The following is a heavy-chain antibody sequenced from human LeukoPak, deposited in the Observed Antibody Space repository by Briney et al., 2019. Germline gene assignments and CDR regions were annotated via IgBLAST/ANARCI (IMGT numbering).Heavy chain of an antibody. Sequence: SETLSLTCTVSGGSISSGDYYWSWIRQPPGKGLEWIGYIYYSGSTYYNPSLKSRVTISVDRSKNQFSLKLSSVTAADTAVYYCARAEMQQLVSDYWGQGTLVTVSS. CDR3: ARAEMQQLVSDY. D-gene: IGHD6-13*01. CDR1: GGSISSGDYY. J-gene: IGHJ4*02. CDR2: IYYSGST. V-gene: IGHV4-30-4*01.